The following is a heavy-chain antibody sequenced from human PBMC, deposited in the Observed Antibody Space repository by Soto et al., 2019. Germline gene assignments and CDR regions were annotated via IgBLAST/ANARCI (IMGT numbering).Heavy chain of an antibody. CDR1: GYTFTSYY. V-gene: IGHV1-46*01. J-gene: IGHJ3*02. CDR2: INPSGRST. CDR3: ARDSVNAFDI. Sequence: QVQLVQSGAEVKKPGASVKVSCKASGYTFTSYYMHWVRQARGQGLEWMGIINPSGRSTSYAQKFQGRFTITRDTSTSTVYMELSSLRSEDTAVYYCARDSVNAFDIWGQRTMVTVSS.